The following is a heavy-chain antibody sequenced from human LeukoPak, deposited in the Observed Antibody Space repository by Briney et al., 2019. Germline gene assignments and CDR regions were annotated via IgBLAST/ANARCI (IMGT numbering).Heavy chain of an antibody. Sequence: GGSLRLSCAASGFTFRSHNKNWVRQAPGKGLEWVSSISNTSGTIKFPDPVKGRITNSKDKSKNSLYLQMNSLRDEDTAVYHCARDWIMDVWGQGTTVTVSS. CDR1: GFTFRSHN. CDR3: ARDWIMDV. D-gene: IGHD2-2*03. CDR2: ISNTSGTI. V-gene: IGHV3-48*02. J-gene: IGHJ6*02.